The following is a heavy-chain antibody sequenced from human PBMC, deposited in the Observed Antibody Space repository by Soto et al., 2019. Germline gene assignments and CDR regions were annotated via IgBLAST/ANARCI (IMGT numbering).Heavy chain of an antibody. CDR2: INSDGSTT. CDR3: ARGPTGWYGYDY. CDR1: GLTFSSSW. J-gene: IGHJ4*02. Sequence: EVQLVESGGGLVQPGGSLRLSCAASGLTFSSSWMHWVRQPPGKGLVWVSRINSDGSTTNYADSVKGRFTISRDNAKNTLYLQMNSLRAEDTAVYYCARGPTGWYGYDYWGQGTLVIVSS. V-gene: IGHV3-74*01. D-gene: IGHD6-19*01.